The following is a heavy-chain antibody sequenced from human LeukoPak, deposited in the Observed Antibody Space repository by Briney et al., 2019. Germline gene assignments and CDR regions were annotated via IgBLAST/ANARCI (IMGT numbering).Heavy chain of an antibody. V-gene: IGHV3-30*18. Sequence: GGSLRLSCAASGFTFSSYSMHWVRQAPGKGLEWVAVISYDGPNKYYADSVKGRFTISRDNSKNTLYLQMNSLRAEDTAVYYCAKDSHRYCSSTSCSIDYWGQGTLVTVSS. CDR1: GFTFSSYS. J-gene: IGHJ4*02. CDR3: AKDSHRYCSSTSCSIDY. CDR2: ISYDGPNK. D-gene: IGHD2-2*01.